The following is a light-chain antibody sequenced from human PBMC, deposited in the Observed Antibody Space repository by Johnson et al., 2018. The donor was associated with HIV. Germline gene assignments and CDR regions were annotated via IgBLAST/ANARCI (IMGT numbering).Light chain of an antibody. J-gene: IGLJ1*01. V-gene: IGLV1-51*02. CDR2: ENT. CDR1: GSNIGRNV. Sequence: QSVLTQPPSVSAAPGQKVTISCSGSGSNIGRNVVSWYQHVPGTVPKLLIYENTKRNSGISDRFSASKTGTSATLGIPGLQTGDEADYFCGTWDLSLNAYVFGPGTKVTVL. CDR3: GTWDLSLNAYV.